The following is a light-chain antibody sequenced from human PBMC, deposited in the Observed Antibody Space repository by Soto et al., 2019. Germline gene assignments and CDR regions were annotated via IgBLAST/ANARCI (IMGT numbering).Light chain of an antibody. Sequence: DIQMTQSPSSLSASVGDRVTITCQASQDISNYLNWYQQKPGKAPKLLIYDASNLETGVPSRFSGSGSGTDFTFTISILQPEDIATYYCQQYDNLHLTFGGETKVEIK. CDR3: QQYDNLHLT. J-gene: IGKJ4*01. V-gene: IGKV1-33*01. CDR2: DAS. CDR1: QDISNY.